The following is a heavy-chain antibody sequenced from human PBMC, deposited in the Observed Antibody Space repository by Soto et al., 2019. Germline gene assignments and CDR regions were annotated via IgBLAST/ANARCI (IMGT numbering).Heavy chain of an antibody. CDR2: IYYSGST. CDR1: GGSISSYY. J-gene: IGHJ3*02. D-gene: IGHD3-10*01. CDR3: ARVLGELGGDAFDI. V-gene: IGHV4-59*01. Sequence: SETLSLTCTVSGGSISSYYWSWIRQPPGKGLEWIGYIYYSGSTNYNPSLKSRVTISVDTSKNQFSLKLGSVTAADTAVYYCARVLGELGGDAFDIWGQGTMVTVSS.